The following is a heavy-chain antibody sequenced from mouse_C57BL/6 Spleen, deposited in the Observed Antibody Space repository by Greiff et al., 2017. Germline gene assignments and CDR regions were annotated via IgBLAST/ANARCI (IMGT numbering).Heavy chain of an antibody. CDR3: ARDYYGSSYEWYFDV. CDR2: ISSGGSYT. CDR1: GFTFSSYG. J-gene: IGHJ1*03. D-gene: IGHD1-1*01. Sequence: EVQLQESGGDLVKPGGSLKLSCAASGFTFSSYGMSWVRQTPDKRLEWVATISSGGSYTYYPDGVKGRFTITRDNATNTLYLQMSSLKSEDTAMYYCARDYYGSSYEWYFDVWGTGTTVTVSS. V-gene: IGHV5-6*01.